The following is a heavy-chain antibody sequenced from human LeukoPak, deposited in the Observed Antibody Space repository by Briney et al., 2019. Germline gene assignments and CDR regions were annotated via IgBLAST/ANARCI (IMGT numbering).Heavy chain of an antibody. CDR1: GGSISSSSYY. V-gene: IGHV4-39*07. D-gene: IGHD3-10*02. J-gene: IGHJ6*04. CDR3: AELGITMIGGV. Sequence: TSETLSLTCTVSGGSISSSSYYWGWIRQPPGKGLEWIGSIYYSGSTYYNPSLKSRVTISVDTSKNQFSLKLSSVTAADTAVYYCAELGITMIGGVWGKGTTVTISS. CDR2: IYYSGST.